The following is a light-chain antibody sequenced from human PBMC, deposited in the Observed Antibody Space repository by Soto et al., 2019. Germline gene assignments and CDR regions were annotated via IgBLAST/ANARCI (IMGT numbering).Light chain of an antibody. CDR3: AAWDGSLKEYV. V-gene: IGLV1-44*01. CDR2: SND. CDR1: SSNIASNT. J-gene: IGLJ1*01. Sequence: QSVLTQPPSASGTPGQRVTVSCSGSSSNIASNTVNWYQQLPGTAPKLLIYSNDQRPSGVPDRFSASKSGTSASLAISGLQSEDEADYYCAAWDGSLKEYVFGTGTKVTVL.